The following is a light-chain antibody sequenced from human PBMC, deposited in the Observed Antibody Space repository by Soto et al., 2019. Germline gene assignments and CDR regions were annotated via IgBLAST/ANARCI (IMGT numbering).Light chain of an antibody. CDR2: EGS. J-gene: IGLJ2*01. Sequence: SALTQPASVSGSPGQSITISCTGTSSDVGSYNLVSWYQQHPGKAPKLMIYEGSKRPSGVSNRFSGSKSGNTASLTISGLQAEDEADHYCCSYAGSSTPWVFGGGTKLTVL. V-gene: IGLV2-23*01. CDR1: SSDVGSYNL. CDR3: CSYAGSSTPWV.